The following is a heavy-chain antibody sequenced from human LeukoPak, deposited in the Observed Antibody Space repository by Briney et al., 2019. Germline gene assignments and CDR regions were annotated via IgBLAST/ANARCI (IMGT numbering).Heavy chain of an antibody. V-gene: IGHV4-59*02. CDR3: VRDSGYSSSWYLIDDDFDI. Sequence: SETLSLTCTVSGGSVSGYYWSWVRQFPGRRLEWIGYIHYSGRTNYNPSLKSRITLSLETSSNQISLELKSVTSADTALYYCVRDSGYSSSWYLIDDDFDIWGQGTMVIVSA. CDR2: IHYSGRT. CDR1: GGSVSGYY. J-gene: IGHJ3*02. D-gene: IGHD6-13*01.